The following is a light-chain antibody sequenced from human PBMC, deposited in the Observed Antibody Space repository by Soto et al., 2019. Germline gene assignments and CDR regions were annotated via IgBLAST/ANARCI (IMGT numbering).Light chain of an antibody. V-gene: IGLV1-47*01. CDR1: SSNIGSNY. CDR3: AAWYDSLSGYV. J-gene: IGLJ1*01. CDR2: RNN. Sequence: QSVLTQPPSASGTPGQRVTISCSGSSSNIGSNYVYWYQQLPGTAPKLLIYRNNQRPSWVPDRFSGSKSGTSASLAISGLRSEDEADYYCAAWYDSLSGYVFGTGTKLTVL.